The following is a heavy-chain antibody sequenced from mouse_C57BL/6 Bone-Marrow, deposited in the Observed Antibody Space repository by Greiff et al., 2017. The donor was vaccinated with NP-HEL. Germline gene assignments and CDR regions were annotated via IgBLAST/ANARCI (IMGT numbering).Heavy chain of an antibody. Sequence: VKMRESGAELVRSGTSVKVSWKVAGYAFTNYLIEWVKQRPGQGLEWIGVINPGSGGTNYNEKFKGTATLTADKPSSTAYMQLSSLTSEDSAVYFCATLGTVDPWYFVVWGTGTTVTVSS. D-gene: IGHD1-1*01. CDR2: INPGSGGT. V-gene: IGHV1-54*01. CDR1: GYAFTNYL. J-gene: IGHJ1*03. CDR3: ATLGTVDPWYFVV.